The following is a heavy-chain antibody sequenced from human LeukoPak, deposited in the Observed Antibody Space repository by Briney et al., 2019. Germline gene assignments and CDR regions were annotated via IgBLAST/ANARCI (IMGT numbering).Heavy chain of an antibody. D-gene: IGHD1-26*01. V-gene: IGHV3-23*01. J-gene: IGHJ4*02. Sequence: GGSLRLSCAASGFTFSSYAMSWVRQAPGKGLEWVSAISGSGGSTYYADSVKGRFTISRDNSKNTLYLQINSLRAEDTAVYYCAKDGGGSYYALPDYWGQGTLVTVSS. CDR2: ISGSGGST. CDR3: AKDGGGSYYALPDY. CDR1: GFTFSSYA.